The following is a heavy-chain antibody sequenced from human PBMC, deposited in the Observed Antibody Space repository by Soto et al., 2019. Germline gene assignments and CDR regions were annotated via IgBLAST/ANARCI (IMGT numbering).Heavy chain of an antibody. CDR1: GDSVSSNSAA. J-gene: IGHJ6*02. CDR2: TYYRSKWYN. V-gene: IGHV6-1*01. D-gene: IGHD3-10*01. Sequence: SQTLSLTCAISGDSVSSNSAAWSWIRQSPSRGLEWLGRTYYRSKWYNDYAVSVKSRITINPDTSKNQFSLQLNSVTPEDTAVYYCARAAMVRGVIIGYYGMDVWGQGTTVTVSS. CDR3: ARAAMVRGVIIGYYGMDV.